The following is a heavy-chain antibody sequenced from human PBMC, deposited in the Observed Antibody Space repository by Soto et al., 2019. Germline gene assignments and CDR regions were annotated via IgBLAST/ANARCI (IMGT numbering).Heavy chain of an antibody. V-gene: IGHV1-69*06. J-gene: IGHJ5*02. D-gene: IGHD3-22*01. Sequence: SVKVSCKASGGTFSSYAISWVRQAPGQGLEWMGGIIPIFGTANYAQKFQGRVTITADKSTSTAYMELSSLRSEDTAVYYCARVFYDSSGDRRRNWFDPWGQGTLVTVSS. CDR2: IIPIFGTA. CDR1: GGTFSSYA. CDR3: ARVFYDSSGDRRRNWFDP.